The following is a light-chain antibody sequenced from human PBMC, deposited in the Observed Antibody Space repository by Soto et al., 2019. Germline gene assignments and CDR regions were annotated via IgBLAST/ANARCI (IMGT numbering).Light chain of an antibody. CDR1: QDISVY. Sequence: DIQLTQSPSSLSASVGDRVTITCQASQDISVYLNWYQQKPGRAPRLLIYDVSSLQTGVPSRFSGSGSATDFTLTITNLQPEDGVTYYCQQYESRLSFGGGTKVEI. CDR3: QQYESRLS. J-gene: IGKJ4*01. CDR2: DVS. V-gene: IGKV1-33*01.